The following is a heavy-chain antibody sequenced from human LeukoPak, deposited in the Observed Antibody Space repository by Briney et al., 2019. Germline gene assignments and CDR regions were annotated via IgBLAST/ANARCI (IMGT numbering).Heavy chain of an antibody. CDR1: GDSISTYY. V-gene: IGHV4-59*01. CDR2: IYYSGST. D-gene: IGHD1-26*01. Sequence: SETLSLTCTVPGDSISTYYWSWIRQPPGKGLEWIGYIYYSGSTNYNPSLKSRVTISVDTSKNQFSLKLSSVTAADTAVYFCARARSWVDAFHIWGQGTMVTVSS. CDR3: ARARSWVDAFHI. J-gene: IGHJ3*02.